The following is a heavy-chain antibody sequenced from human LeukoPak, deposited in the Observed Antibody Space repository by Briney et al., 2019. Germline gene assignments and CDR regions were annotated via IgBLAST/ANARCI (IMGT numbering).Heavy chain of an antibody. D-gene: IGHD2-2*01. V-gene: IGHV3-7*01. Sequence: GGSLRLSCAASGFTFSSYAMHWVRQAPGKGLEWVANIKQDGSEKYYVDSVKGRFTISRDNAKNSLYLQMNSLRAEDTAVYYCARDQEGVVGAEIYGMDVWGQGTTVTVSS. CDR2: IKQDGSEK. CDR1: GFTFSSYA. J-gene: IGHJ6*02. CDR3: ARDQEGVVGAEIYGMDV.